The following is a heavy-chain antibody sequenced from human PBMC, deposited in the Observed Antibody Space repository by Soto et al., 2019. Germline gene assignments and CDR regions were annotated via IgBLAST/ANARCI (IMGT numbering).Heavy chain of an antibody. D-gene: IGHD6-19*01. V-gene: IGHV1-3*01. CDR1: GYTFTSYA. CDR3: ARVVGIAVDDY. Sequence: QVQLVQSGAEVKKPGASVKVSCMASGYTFTSYAMHWVRQAPGQRLEWMGWINAGNGNTKYSQKFQGRVTITRDTSASTAYMELSSLRSEDTAVYYCARVVGIAVDDYWGQGTLVTVSS. J-gene: IGHJ4*02. CDR2: INAGNGNT.